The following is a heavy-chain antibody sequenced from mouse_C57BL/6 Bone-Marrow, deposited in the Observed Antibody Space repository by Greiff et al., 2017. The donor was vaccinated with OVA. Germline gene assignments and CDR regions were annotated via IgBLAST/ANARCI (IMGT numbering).Heavy chain of an antibody. CDR3: ARGIYYYGNWYFDV. CDR2: INPNNGGT. J-gene: IGHJ1*03. CDR1: GYTFTDYN. V-gene: IGHV1-18*01. D-gene: IGHD1-1*01. Sequence: EVQLQESGPELVKPGASVKIPCKASGYTFTDYNMDWVKQSHGKSLEWIGDINPNNGGTIYNQKFKGKATLTVDKSSSTAYMELRSLTSEDTAVXYCARGIYYYGNWYFDVWGTGTTVTVSS.